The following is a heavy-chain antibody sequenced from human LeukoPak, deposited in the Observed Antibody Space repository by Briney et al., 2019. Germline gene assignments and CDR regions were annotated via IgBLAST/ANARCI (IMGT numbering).Heavy chain of an antibody. J-gene: IGHJ3*02. Sequence: QPGGSLRLSCAASGFTFSSYAMSWVRQAPGKGLEWVSAISGSGGSTYYADSVKGRFTISRDNSKNTLYLQMNSLRAEDTAVYYCATTSDHEGAMVKAGAFDIWGQGTMVTVSS. D-gene: IGHD5-18*01. CDR2: ISGSGGST. CDR1: GFTFSSYA. CDR3: ATTSDHEGAMVKAGAFDI. V-gene: IGHV3-23*01.